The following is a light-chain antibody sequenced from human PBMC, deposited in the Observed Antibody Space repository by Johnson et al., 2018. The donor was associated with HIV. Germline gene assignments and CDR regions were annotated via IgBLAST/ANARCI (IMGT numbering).Light chain of an antibody. Sequence: QPVLTQPPSVSAAPGQKVTISCSGSSSNIGNNYVSWYQQLPGTAPKLLIYENNKRPSGIPDRFSGSKSGTSATLGINGLQTGDEADYYCGTWDSSLSAGVFGTGTKVTVL. CDR1: SSNIGNNY. CDR2: ENN. V-gene: IGLV1-51*02. CDR3: GTWDSSLSAGV. J-gene: IGLJ1*01.